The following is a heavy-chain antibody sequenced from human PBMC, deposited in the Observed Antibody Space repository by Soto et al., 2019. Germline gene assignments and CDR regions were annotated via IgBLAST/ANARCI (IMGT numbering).Heavy chain of an antibody. CDR2: ISSSSGYI. J-gene: IGHJ4*02. D-gene: IGHD3-16*01. CDR3: GRERGGGYFDY. Sequence: EVQLVESGGGLVKPGGSLRLSCAASGFTFSSYSMNWVRQAPGKGLEWVSSISSSSGYIYYADSVKGRFTISRDNAKNSSELKIDCQRAEDAGGNYGGRERGGGYFDYWGQGTLVTVSS. CDR1: GFTFSSYS. V-gene: IGHV3-21*01.